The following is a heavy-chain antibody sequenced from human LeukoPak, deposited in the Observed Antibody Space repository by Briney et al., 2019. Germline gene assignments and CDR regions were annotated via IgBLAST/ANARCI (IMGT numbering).Heavy chain of an antibody. J-gene: IGHJ3*02. D-gene: IGHD5-18*01. CDR1: GYSIHCGYY. Sequence: SETLSLTCIVSGYSIHCGYYWGWVRQPPGKGLEWIGSIYHSGSTYYNPSLKSRVTISVDTSKNQFSLNLSSGTAEDTAVYYCARDGGARGYSFIRGQNAFDIWGQGTMVTVS. V-gene: IGHV4-38-2*02. CDR3: ARDGGARGYSFIRGQNAFDI. CDR2: IYHSGST.